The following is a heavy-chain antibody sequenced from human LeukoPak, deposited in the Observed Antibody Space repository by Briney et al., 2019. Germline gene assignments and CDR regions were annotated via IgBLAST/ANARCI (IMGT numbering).Heavy chain of an antibody. CDR3: AKIRAPAYDV. D-gene: IGHD3-3*02. CDR1: GFTFNSYA. Sequence: GGSLRLSCAASGFTFNSYAMNWVRQAPGKGLEWVSAISGSGGGAYYADSVKGRFTISRDDSKNTLYLQMNSLRDEDTARYYCAKIRAPAYDVWGQGTMVTVSS. J-gene: IGHJ3*01. V-gene: IGHV3-23*01. CDR2: ISGSGGGA.